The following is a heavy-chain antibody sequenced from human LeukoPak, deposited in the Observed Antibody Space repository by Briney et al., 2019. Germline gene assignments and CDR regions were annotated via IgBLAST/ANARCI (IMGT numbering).Heavy chain of an antibody. J-gene: IGHJ4*02. D-gene: IGHD3-3*01. Sequence: PGGSLRLSCAASGFTFSSYWMSWVRQAPGKGLEWVANIEQDGSEKYYVDSVKGRFTISRDNAKNSLYLQMNSLRAEDTAVYYCARGYDFWSGYLGGYYFDYWGQGTLVTVSS. CDR2: IEQDGSEK. CDR1: GFTFSSYW. V-gene: IGHV3-7*01. CDR3: ARGYDFWSGYLGGYYFDY.